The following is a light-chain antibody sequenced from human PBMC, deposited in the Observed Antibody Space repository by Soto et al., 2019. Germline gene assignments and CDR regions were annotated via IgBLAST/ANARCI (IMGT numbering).Light chain of an antibody. CDR2: EVT. CDR1: SSDVGGYNY. V-gene: IGLV2-14*01. Sequence: QSALTQPASVSGSPGQSITISCTGTSSDVGGYNYVSWYQQHPGKAPKLVIYEVTKRPSGVSNRFSGSKSGNTASLTISGLQAEDETDYYCISYTSTNHVVFGGGIKVTVL. J-gene: IGLJ2*01. CDR3: ISYTSTNHVV.